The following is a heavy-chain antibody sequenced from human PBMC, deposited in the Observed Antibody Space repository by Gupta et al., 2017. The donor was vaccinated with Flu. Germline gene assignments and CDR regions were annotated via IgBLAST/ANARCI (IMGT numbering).Heavy chain of an antibody. CDR3: ARGGAYILTGYSLFDY. D-gene: IGHD3-9*01. CDR2: IIPIFCTA. Sequence: QVQLVQSGAEVKKPGSSVKVSCKASGGTFSSYAISWVRQAPGQGLEWMGGIIPIFCTANYAQKFQGRVTITTDKSPSTASMELSSLRSEDPAVYYCARGGAYILTGYSLFDYWGQGTLVTGSS. V-gene: IGHV1-69*06. CDR1: GGTFSSYA. J-gene: IGHJ4*02.